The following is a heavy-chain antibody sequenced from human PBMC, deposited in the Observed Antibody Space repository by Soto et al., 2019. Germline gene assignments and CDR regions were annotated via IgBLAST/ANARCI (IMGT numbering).Heavy chain of an antibody. CDR2: ISGSGGST. Sequence: EVQLLESGGGLVQPGGSLRLSCAASGFTFSSYAMSWVRQAPGKGLEWVSAISGSGGSTYYTDSVKGRFTISRDNSKNTLYLQMNSLRAEDTAVYYCAKDLMSRGRGGFWSGYYRDYWGQGTLVTVSS. V-gene: IGHV3-23*01. CDR1: GFTFSSYA. CDR3: AKDLMSRGRGGFWSGYYRDY. D-gene: IGHD3-3*01. J-gene: IGHJ4*02.